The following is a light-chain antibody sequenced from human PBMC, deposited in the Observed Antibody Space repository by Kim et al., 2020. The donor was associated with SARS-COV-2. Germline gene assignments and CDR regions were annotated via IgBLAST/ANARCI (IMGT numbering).Light chain of an antibody. CDR2: DAS. Sequence: STGEKATLSCRASQSVSYYLAWYQQKPGQAPRLLVYDASTRATGIPARFSVNGSGTDFTLTISSLEPEDFAFYYCQQRANWPPLTFGGGTKVDIK. CDR3: QQRANWPPLT. J-gene: IGKJ4*01. CDR1: QSVSYY. V-gene: IGKV3-11*01.